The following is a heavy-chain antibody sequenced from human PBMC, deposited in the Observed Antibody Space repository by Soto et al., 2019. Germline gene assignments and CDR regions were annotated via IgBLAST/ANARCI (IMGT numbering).Heavy chain of an antibody. CDR1: GFTFDDYA. CDR2: IRWNSGSI. CDR3: AKAAGGLIRALRVDY. Sequence: EVQLVESGGGLVQPGRSLRLSCAASGFTFDDYAMHWVRQAPGKGLEWVSGIRWNSGSIGYADSVKGRFTISRDNAKNSLYLQMNSLRAEDTALYYCAKAAGGLIRALRVDYWGQGTLVTVSS. J-gene: IGHJ4*02. V-gene: IGHV3-9*01. D-gene: IGHD3-10*01.